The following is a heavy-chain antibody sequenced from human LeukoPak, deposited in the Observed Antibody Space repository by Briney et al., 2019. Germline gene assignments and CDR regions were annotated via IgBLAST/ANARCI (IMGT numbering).Heavy chain of an antibody. J-gene: IGHJ4*02. D-gene: IGHD4-17*01. CDR2: IKSKTDGGTT. CDR3: TTSYTVTTEFDY. CDR1: GFTFSNAW. Sequence: GGSLRLSCAASGFTFSNAWISWVRQAPGKGLEWVGRIKSKTDGGTTDYAAPVKGRFTISRDDSKNTLYLQMNSLKTEDTAVYYRTTSYTVTTEFDYWGQGTLVTVSS. V-gene: IGHV3-15*01.